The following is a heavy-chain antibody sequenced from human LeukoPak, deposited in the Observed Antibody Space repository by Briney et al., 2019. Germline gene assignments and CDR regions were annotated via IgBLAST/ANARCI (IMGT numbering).Heavy chain of an antibody. CDR2: VYPGDPDI. V-gene: IGHV5-51*01. CDR1: GYRFDNSW. J-gene: IGHJ5*02. Sequence: GESLKISCKGSGYRFDNSWVGWVRQMPGKGLEWMGLVYPGDPDIRYSPSFQGQVTISADKSISTAYLQWSSLKASDSGVYYCARRRGNCFDPWGQGTLVTVSS. D-gene: IGHD2-15*01. CDR3: ARRRGNCFDP.